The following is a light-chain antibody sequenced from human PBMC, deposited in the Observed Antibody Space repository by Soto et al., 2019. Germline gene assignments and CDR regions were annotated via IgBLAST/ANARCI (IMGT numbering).Light chain of an antibody. CDR1: QGISSW. CDR2: ASS. CDR3: QQANSFPYT. J-gene: IGKJ2*01. V-gene: IGKV1-12*01. Sequence: DIQMTQSPSSVSASVGDRVTITCRASQGISSWLAWYQQKPGKAPKLLIYASSSLQRGVPSRFSGSGSGTDXTLXXSSLQHEDFATCYXQQANSFPYTFGQGTKLEIK.